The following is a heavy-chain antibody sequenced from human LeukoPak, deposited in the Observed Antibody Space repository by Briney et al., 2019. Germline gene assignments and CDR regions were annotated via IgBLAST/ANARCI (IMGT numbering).Heavy chain of an antibody. CDR3: AKDLSSGWYGTAHYYYGMDV. CDR2: ISYDGSNK. CDR1: RFTFSSYG. J-gene: IGHJ6*02. D-gene: IGHD6-19*01. V-gene: IGHV3-30*18. Sequence: PGGSLRLSCAASRFTFSSYGMHWVRQAPGKGLEWVAVISYDGSNKYYADSVKGRFTISRDNSKNTLYLQMNSLRAEDTAVYYCAKDLSSGWYGTAHYYYGMDVWGQGTTVTVSS.